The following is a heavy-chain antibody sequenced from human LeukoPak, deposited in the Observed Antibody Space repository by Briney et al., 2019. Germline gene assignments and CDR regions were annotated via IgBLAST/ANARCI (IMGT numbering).Heavy chain of an antibody. CDR2: LHYTGNT. V-gene: IGHV4-39*07. D-gene: IGHD2-15*01. CDR3: ARVKGSDRGYFYYGMDV. CDR1: GGSFSRSDYY. Sequence: PSETLSLTCTVSGGSFSRSDYYWGWIRQPPGKGLECIGILHYTGNTYYNPSLKSRVTISVDTSKNQFSLKLSSVTAADTAVYYWARVKGSDRGYFYYGMDVWGQGTTVTVSS. J-gene: IGHJ6*02.